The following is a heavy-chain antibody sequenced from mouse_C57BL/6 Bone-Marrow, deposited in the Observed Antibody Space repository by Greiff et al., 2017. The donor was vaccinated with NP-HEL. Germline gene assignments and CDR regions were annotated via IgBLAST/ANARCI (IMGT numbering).Heavy chain of an antibody. V-gene: IGHV1-9*01. CDR2: ILPGSGST. CDR3: ARAANWDAMDH. Sequence: QVQLKQSGAELLKPGASVQLSCKATGYTFTGYWIEWVKQRPGHGLEWIGEILPGSGSTNSNEKFKGKATFTAATSSNPAYMQLSSLTTEDSAIYYCARAANWDAMDHWGQGTSVNVSS. CDR1: GYTFTGYW. J-gene: IGHJ4*01. D-gene: IGHD4-1*01.